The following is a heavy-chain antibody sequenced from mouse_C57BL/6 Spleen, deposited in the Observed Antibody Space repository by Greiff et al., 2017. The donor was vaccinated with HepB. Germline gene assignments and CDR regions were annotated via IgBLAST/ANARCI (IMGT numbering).Heavy chain of an antibody. CDR3: ASWDVFAY. V-gene: IGHV1-18*01. Sequence: EVQLQQSGPELVKPGASVKIPCKASGYTFTDYNMDWVKQSHGKSLEWIGDINPNNGGTIYNQKFKGKATLTVDKSSSTAYMELRSLTSEDTAVYYCASWDVFAYWGQGTLVTVSA. J-gene: IGHJ3*01. CDR1: GYTFTDYN. D-gene: IGHD4-1*01. CDR2: INPNNGGT.